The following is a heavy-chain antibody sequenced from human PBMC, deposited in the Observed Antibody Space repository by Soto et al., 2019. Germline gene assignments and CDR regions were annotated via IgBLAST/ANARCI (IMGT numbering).Heavy chain of an antibody. J-gene: IGHJ3*02. Sequence: SQTLSLTCAISGDSVSSNSSAWNWIRHSPSRGLEWLGRTYYRSKWYNDYAVSVKSRITIKQDTSKNQFSLQLNSVTPEDTAVYYCARDPPLGSSGYYAFDIWGQGKMVPVS. CDR1: GDSVSSNSSA. CDR2: TYYRSKWYN. V-gene: IGHV6-1*01. D-gene: IGHD3-22*01. CDR3: ARDPPLGSSGYYAFDI.